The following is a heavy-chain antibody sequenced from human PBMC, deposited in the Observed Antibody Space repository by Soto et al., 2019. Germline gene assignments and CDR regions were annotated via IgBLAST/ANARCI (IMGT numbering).Heavy chain of an antibody. D-gene: IGHD2-2*01. CDR3: ARSQGSSTSLEIYYYYYYGMDV. V-gene: IGHV1-69*01. Sequence: QVQLVQSGAEVKKPGSSVKVSCKASGGTFGIYAISWVRQAPGQGLEWMGGIIPIPGTANYAQKFQGRVTIAADESTSTAYMELSSRRSEDTAVYYCARSQGSSTSLEIYYYYYYGMDVWGQGTTVTVSS. J-gene: IGHJ6*02. CDR1: GGTFGIYA. CDR2: IIPIPGTA.